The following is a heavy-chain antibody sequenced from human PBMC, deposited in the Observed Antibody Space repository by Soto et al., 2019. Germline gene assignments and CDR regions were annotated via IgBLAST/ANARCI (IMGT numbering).Heavy chain of an antibody. V-gene: IGHV4-34*01. CDR2: IHPSGTT. J-gene: IGHJ6*02. CDR1: GGSLSTYY. Sequence: SETLSLTCAVYGGSLSTYYWSWIRQSPGKGLEWIGEIHPSGTTDYNPSLWSRVTMSLDTSKNQFSLNLISVTAADTGVYYCARGRDEYKLGNVWGPGTTVTVSS. CDR3: ARGRDEYKLGNV. D-gene: IGHD7-27*01.